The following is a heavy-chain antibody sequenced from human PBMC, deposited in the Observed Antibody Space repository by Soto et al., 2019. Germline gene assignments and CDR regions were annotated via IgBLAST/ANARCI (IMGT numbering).Heavy chain of an antibody. D-gene: IGHD3-22*01. J-gene: IGHJ6*02. CDR1: EFTFSNYA. V-gene: IGHV3-21*01. CDR2: ISSSSSYI. CDR3: ARYDSSGYYWPYYYYGMDV. Sequence: PGGSLRLSCAASEFTFSNYAMSWVRQAPGKGLEWVSAISSSSSYIYYADSVKGRFTISRDNAKNSLYLQMNSLRAEDTAVYYCARYDSSGYYWPYYYYGMDVWGQGTTVTVSS.